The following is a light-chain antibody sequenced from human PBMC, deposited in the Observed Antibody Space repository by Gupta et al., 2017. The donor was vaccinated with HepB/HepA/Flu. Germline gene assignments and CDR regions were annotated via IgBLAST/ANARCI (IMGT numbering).Light chain of an antibody. CDR2: WAS. CDR3: QQYYATLPT. J-gene: IGKJ1*01. CDR1: QNVLYSSNNKNY. Sequence: DIVMTQSPESLAVSLGDRATINCKSSQNVLYSSNNKNYLAWYQQKPGQPPKLLIYWASTRESGVPDRFSGSGSGTDFTLTISSLQAGDVAVYYCQQYYATLPTFGQGTKVEIK. V-gene: IGKV4-1*01.